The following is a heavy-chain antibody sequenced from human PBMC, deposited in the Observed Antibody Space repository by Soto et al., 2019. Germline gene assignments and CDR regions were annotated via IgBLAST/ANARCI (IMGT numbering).Heavy chain of an antibody. D-gene: IGHD5-12*01. CDR1: GFTVSSNY. V-gene: IGHV3-53*04. CDR2: IYSGGST. J-gene: IGHJ6*03. Sequence: GGSLRLSCAASGFTVSSNYMSWVRQAPGKGLEWVSVIYSGGSTYYADSVKGRFTISRHNSKNTLYLQMNSLRAEDTAVYYCARVGGYDYYYYYYMDVWGKGTTVTVSS. CDR3: ARVGGYDYYYYYYMDV.